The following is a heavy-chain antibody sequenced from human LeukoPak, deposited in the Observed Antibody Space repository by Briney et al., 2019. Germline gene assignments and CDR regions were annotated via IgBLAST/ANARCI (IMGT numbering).Heavy chain of an antibody. CDR2: ISSSSGTI. J-gene: IGHJ4*02. Sequence: GGSLRLSCAASGFTFSSYIMNWVRQAPGKGLEWVSYISSSSGTIYYADSVKGRFTISRDNAKNSLYLQMNSLRAEDTAVYYCARGVSGFFDYWGQGTLVTVSS. CDR3: ARGVSGFFDY. CDR1: GFTFSSYI. V-gene: IGHV3-48*04. D-gene: IGHD3-10*01.